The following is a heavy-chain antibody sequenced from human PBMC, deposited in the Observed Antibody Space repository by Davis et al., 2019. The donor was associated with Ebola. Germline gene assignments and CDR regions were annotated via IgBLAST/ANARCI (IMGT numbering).Heavy chain of an antibody. Sequence: ASVKVSCKASGYTFTGYYMHWVRQAPGQGLEWMGWINPNSGGTNYAQKFQGRVTMTRDTSISTAYMELSSLRSEDTAVYYCATATEYWGSYYFDYWGQGTLVTVSS. CDR2: INPNSGGT. CDR3: ATATEYWGSYYFDY. J-gene: IGHJ4*02. D-gene: IGHD2-8*02. CDR1: GYTFTGYY. V-gene: IGHV1-2*02.